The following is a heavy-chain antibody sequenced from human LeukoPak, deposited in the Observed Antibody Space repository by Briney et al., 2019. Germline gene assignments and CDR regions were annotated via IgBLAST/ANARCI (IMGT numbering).Heavy chain of an antibody. CDR3: VREYSSSSGRAFDI. CDR1: GFTFSSYW. Sequence: GGSLRLSCAASGFTFSSYWMHGVRQAPGKGLVWVSRISTDGSSTNSADSVKGRLTISRDNAKNTLYLQMNSLRAEDTAVYYCVREYSSSSGRAFDIWGQGTMVTVSP. D-gene: IGHD6-6*01. V-gene: IGHV3-74*01. J-gene: IGHJ3*02. CDR2: ISTDGSST.